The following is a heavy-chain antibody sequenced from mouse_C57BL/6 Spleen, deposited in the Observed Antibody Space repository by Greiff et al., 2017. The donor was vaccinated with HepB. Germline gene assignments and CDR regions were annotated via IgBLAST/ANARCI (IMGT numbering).Heavy chain of an antibody. Sequence: VQLQQSDAELVKPGASVKISCKVSGYTFTDHTIHWMKQRPEQGLEWIGYIYPRDGSTKYNEKFKGKATLTADISSSTAYMQLNSLTSEDSAVYFCASEDPYYSNYGGFAYWGQGTLVTVSA. CDR2: IYPRDGST. V-gene: IGHV1-78*01. J-gene: IGHJ3*01. D-gene: IGHD2-5*01. CDR1: GYTFTDHT. CDR3: ASEDPYYSNYGGFAY.